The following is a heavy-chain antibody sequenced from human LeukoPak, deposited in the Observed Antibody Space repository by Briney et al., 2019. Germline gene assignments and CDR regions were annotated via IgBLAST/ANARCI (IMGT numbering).Heavy chain of an antibody. Sequence: PSETLSLTSTVSGGSLSNYYWTWIRQPAGKGLEWIGRIYTSGTTNYNPSLESRVTMSVDTSKNQFSLKLSSVTAADTALYYCASARLTRVTEFDYWGQGTLVTVSS. J-gene: IGHJ4*02. CDR3: ASARLTRVTEFDY. D-gene: IGHD4-17*01. CDR2: IYTSGTT. V-gene: IGHV4-4*07. CDR1: GGSLSNYY.